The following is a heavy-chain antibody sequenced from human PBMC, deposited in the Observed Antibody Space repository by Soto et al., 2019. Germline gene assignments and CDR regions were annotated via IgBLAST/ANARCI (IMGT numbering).Heavy chain of an antibody. Sequence: QVQLVQSGAEVKTPGSSVKVSCKASGGTFSSYTVSWLRQAPGQGLEWLGRIIPMLQTANYAQNLQGRVTXXADKSTGTAYMELSSLRSGDTAVYYCARDKGWLQPEYYFDIWGQGTLVTVSS. D-gene: IGHD5-12*01. CDR2: IIPMLQTA. CDR3: ARDKGWLQPEYYFDI. V-gene: IGHV1-69*08. CDR1: GGTFSSYT. J-gene: IGHJ4*02.